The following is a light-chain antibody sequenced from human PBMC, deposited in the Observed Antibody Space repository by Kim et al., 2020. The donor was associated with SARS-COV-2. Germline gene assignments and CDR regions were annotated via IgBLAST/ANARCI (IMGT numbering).Light chain of an antibody. CDR1: QSVSSN. J-gene: IGKJ2*01. CDR3: QQYIKWPPQYT. Sequence: EIVLAQSPNTLSVSPGERATLSCRASQSVSSNLAWYQQKPGQAPRRLIYDASTRATGIPTSFRGSGSGTDFTLTISSLQSEDFAVYFCQQYIKWPPQYTFGQGTKLEI. V-gene: IGKV3-15*01. CDR2: DAS.